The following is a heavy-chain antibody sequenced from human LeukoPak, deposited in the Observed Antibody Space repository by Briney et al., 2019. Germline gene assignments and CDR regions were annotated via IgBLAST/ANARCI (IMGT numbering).Heavy chain of an antibody. CDR1: GFTFSSPW. Sequence: GGSLRLSCAASGFTFSSPWMHWARQAPGKGLVWVSRITSDGTSTNYADSVKGRFTISRDNAKNTLYLQMDSLRAEDTAVYYCAREMGGVVLTLDYWGQGTLVTVSS. CDR3: AREMGGVVLTLDY. J-gene: IGHJ4*02. CDR2: ITSDGTST. V-gene: IGHV3-74*01. D-gene: IGHD3-16*01.